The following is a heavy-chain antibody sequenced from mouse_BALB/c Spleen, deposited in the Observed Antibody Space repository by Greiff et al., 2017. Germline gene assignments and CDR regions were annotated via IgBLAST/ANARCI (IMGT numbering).Heavy chain of an antibody. CDR3: ARDEGYWDFAY. J-gene: IGHJ2*01. V-gene: IGHV5-6-3*01. D-gene: IGHD2-3*01. CDR2: INSNGGST. CDR1: GFTFSSYG. Sequence: EVKVVESGGGLVQPGGSLKLSCAASGFTFSSYGMSWVRQTPDKRLELVATINSNGGSTYYPDSVTGRFTISRDNAKNTLYLQMSSLKSEDTAMYYCARDEGYWDFAYWGQGTTLTVSA.